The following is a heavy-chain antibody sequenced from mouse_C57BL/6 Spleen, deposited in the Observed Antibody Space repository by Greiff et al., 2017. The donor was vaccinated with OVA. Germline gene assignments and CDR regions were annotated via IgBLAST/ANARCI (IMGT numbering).Heavy chain of an antibody. D-gene: IGHD1-1*01. CDR2: IYPGSGNT. J-gene: IGHJ4*01. Sequence: QVQLKESGAELVRPGASVKLSCKASGYTFTDYYINWVKQRPGQGLEWIARIYPGSGNTYYNEKFKGKATLTAEKSSSTAYMQLSSLTSEDSAVYFCARKDYEDAMDYWGQGTSVTVSS. V-gene: IGHV1-76*01. CDR3: ARKDYEDAMDY. CDR1: GYTFTDYY.